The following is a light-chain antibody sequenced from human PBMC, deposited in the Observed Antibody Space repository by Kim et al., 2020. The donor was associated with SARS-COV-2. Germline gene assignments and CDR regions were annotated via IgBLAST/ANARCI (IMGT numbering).Light chain of an antibody. V-gene: IGLV2-14*03. CDR3: SSYTSLINRV. J-gene: IGLJ3*02. CDR2: DVN. CDR1: SSNVGGYNQ. Sequence: QSALTQPPSVSGSPGQSITISCTGTSSNVGGYNQVSWYQHHPGKAPNLIIYDVNKQPSGLSNRFSGSKSGNTASLTVSGLQTEDEADYYCSSYTSLINRVFGGGTQLTVL.